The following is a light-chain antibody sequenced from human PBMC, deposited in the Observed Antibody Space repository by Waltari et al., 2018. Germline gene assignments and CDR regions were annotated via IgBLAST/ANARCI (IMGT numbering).Light chain of an antibody. CDR3: QHHFRLPAT. Sequence: IMLTQSPGTLSLSPGERATLAFRASQSISRYLAWYPQKPGQAPRLLIYGASTRATGIPDRFSDSGSGTDFSLTISGLEPEDSAVYYCQHHFRLPATFGHGTKVVIK. J-gene: IGKJ1*01. CDR2: GAS. CDR1: QSISRY. V-gene: IGKV3-20*01.